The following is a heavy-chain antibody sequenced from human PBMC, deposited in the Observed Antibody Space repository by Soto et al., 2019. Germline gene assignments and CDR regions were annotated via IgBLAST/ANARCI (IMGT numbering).Heavy chain of an antibody. CDR1: GFTFDDYA. J-gene: IGHJ6*03. V-gene: IGHV3-9*01. D-gene: IGHD4-4*01. Sequence: EVQLVESGGGLVQPGRSLRLSCAASGFTFDDYAMHWVRQAPGKGLEWVSGISWNSGSIGYADSVKGRFTISRDNAKNSLYLQMNSLRAEDTALYYCAKGPTVPSKGYYYSYYMDVWGKGTTVTVSS. CDR3: AKGPTVPSKGYYYSYYMDV. CDR2: ISWNSGSI.